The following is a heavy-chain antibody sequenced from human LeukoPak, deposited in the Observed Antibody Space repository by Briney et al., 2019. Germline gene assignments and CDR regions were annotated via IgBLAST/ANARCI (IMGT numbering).Heavy chain of an antibody. Sequence: GGSLRLSCAASGFTFKIYNMHWVRQAPGKGLEWVAFIWDDGSYADSVKGRFTISRDNSKNTLYLQMNSLRVEDTAVYYCASTGDTAMVTSLVAFDIWGQGTMVTVSS. J-gene: IGHJ3*02. CDR2: IWDDGS. D-gene: IGHD5-18*01. CDR1: GFTFKIYN. V-gene: IGHV3-30*02. CDR3: ASTGDTAMVTSLVAFDI.